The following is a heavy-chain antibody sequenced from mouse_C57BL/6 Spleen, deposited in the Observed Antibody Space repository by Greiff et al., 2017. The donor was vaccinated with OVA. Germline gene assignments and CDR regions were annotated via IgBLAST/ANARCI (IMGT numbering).Heavy chain of an antibody. V-gene: IGHV5-17*01. J-gene: IGHJ4*01. CDR2: ISSGSSTI. D-gene: IGHD1-1*01. Sequence: DVMLVESGGGLVKPGGSLKLSCAASGFTFSDYGMHWVRQAPEKGLEWVAYISSGSSTIYYADTVKGRFTISRDNAKNTLFLQMTSLRSEDTAMYYCANYGSSYAMDYWGQGTSVTVSS. CDR1: GFTFSDYG. CDR3: ANYGSSYAMDY.